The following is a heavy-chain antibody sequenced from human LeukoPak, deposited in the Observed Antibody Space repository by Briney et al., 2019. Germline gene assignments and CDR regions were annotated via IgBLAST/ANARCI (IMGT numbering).Heavy chain of an antibody. J-gene: IGHJ4*02. D-gene: IGHD1-7*01. CDR3: AGGRRRDYNWNFGTFDY. Sequence: GRSLRLSCAASGFTFSSYAMHWVRQAPGKGLEWVAVISYDGSNKYYADSVKGRFTISRDNSKNTLYLQMNSLRAEDTAVYYCAGGRRRDYNWNFGTFDYWGQGTLVTVSS. V-gene: IGHV3-30*01. CDR2: ISYDGSNK. CDR1: GFTFSSYA.